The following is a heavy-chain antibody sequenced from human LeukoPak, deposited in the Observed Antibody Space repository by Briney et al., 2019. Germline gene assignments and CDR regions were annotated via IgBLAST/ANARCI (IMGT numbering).Heavy chain of an antibody. D-gene: IGHD4-17*01. CDR2: IYSGGST. Sequence: GGSLRLSCAASGFTVSSNYMSWVRQAPGKGLEWVSIIYSGGSTYYADSVKGRFTISRDNSKNTLYLQLNSLRAEDTAVYYCAEERFNDYGDFDYWGQGTLVTVSS. CDR3: AEERFNDYGDFDY. CDR1: GFTVSSNY. J-gene: IGHJ4*02. V-gene: IGHV3-53*01.